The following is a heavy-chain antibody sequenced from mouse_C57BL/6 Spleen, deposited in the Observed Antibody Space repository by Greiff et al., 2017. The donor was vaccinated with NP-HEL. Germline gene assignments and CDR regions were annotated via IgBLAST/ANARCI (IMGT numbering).Heavy chain of an antibody. CDR1: GYTSTSYW. CDR3: ARDYYGSSYWFAY. CDR2: IYPGSGST. V-gene: IGHV1-55*01. Sequence: QVQLQQPGAELVKPGASVKMSCKASGYTSTSYWITWVKQRPGQGLEWIGDIYPGSGSTNYNEKFKSKATLTVDTSSSTAYMQLSSLTSEDSAVYYCARDYYGSSYWFAYWGQGTLVTVSA. D-gene: IGHD1-1*01. J-gene: IGHJ3*01.